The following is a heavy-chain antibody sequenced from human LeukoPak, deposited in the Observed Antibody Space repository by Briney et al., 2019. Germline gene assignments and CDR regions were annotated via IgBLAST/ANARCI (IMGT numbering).Heavy chain of an antibody. J-gene: IGHJ4*02. D-gene: IGHD5-18*01. Sequence: GGSLRLSCAASGFTFSNYWMNWVRQAPGKGLEWVANIKQDGSERYYVDSVKGRFTISRDNAKNSLYLQMNSLRAEDTAVYYCARGGHSYGYVFGYWGQGTLVTVSS. CDR3: ARGGHSYGYVFGY. CDR2: IKQDGSER. CDR1: GFTFSNYW. V-gene: IGHV3-7*01.